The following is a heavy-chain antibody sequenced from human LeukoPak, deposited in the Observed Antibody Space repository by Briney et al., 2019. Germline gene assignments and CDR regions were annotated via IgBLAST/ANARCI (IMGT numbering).Heavy chain of an antibody. CDR3: ARDCRPNYYDSSGYYRYYYYGMDV. D-gene: IGHD3-22*01. CDR2: ISAYNGNT. CDR1: GYTFTSYG. Sequence: GASVKVSCKASGYTFTSYGISWVRQAPGQGREWMGWISAYNGNTNYAQKLQGRVTMTTDTSTSTAYMELRSLRSDDTAVYYCARDCRPNYYDSSGYYRYYYYGMDVWGQGTTVTVSS. J-gene: IGHJ6*02. V-gene: IGHV1-18*01.